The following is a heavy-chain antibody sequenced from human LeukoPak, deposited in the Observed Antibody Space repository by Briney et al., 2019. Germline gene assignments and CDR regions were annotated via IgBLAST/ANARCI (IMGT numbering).Heavy chain of an antibody. CDR3: ARGLSPEKTGYNSGWYTGGWYYYGMDV. D-gene: IGHD6-19*01. Sequence: GGSLRLSCAASGFTFSSYGMHWVRQAPGKGLEWVSAISGSGGSTYYADSVKGRFTISRDNSKNTLYLQMNSLRAEDTAVYYCARGLSPEKTGYNSGWYTGGWYYYGMDVWGQGTTVTVSS. V-gene: IGHV3-NL1*01. CDR2: ISGSGGST. J-gene: IGHJ6*02. CDR1: GFTFSSYG.